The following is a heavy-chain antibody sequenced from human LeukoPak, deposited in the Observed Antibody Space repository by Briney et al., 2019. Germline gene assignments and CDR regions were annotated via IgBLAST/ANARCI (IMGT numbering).Heavy chain of an antibody. CDR1: GGSISSYY. V-gene: IGHV4-59*08. Sequence: SETLSLTCTVSGGSISSYYWSWIRQPPGKGLEWIGYIYYSGSTNYNPSLKSRVTISVDTSKNQLSLKLSSVTAADTAVYYCARHTTYYDILTGYYQSGYFDYWGQGTLVTVSS. CDR2: IYYSGST. CDR3: ARHTTYYDILTGYYQSGYFDY. J-gene: IGHJ4*02. D-gene: IGHD3-9*01.